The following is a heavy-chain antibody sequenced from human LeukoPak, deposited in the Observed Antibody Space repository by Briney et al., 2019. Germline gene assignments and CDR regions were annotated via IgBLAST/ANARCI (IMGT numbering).Heavy chain of an antibody. CDR3: AKDRGYYGSGSLRGVDY. D-gene: IGHD3-10*01. V-gene: IGHV3-30*18. Sequence: PGRSLRLSCAASGFTFNTYGMHWVRQAPGKGLEWVAVISYDGSNKYYADSVKGRFTISRDTSKNTLYLQMDSLRAEDTAVYYCAKDRGYYGSGSLRGVDYWGQGTLVTVSS. CDR1: GFTFNTYG. CDR2: ISYDGSNK. J-gene: IGHJ4*02.